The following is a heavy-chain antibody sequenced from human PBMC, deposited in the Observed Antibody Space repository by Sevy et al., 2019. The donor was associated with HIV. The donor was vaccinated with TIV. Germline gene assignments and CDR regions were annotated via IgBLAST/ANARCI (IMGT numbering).Heavy chain of an antibody. CDR1: GYTFTSYD. D-gene: IGHD2-15*01. V-gene: IGHV1-8*01. J-gene: IGHJ3*02. CDR2: MNPNSGNT. CDR3: ARGRGTAYCSGGSCYRDAFDI. Sequence: ASVKVSCKASGYTFTSYDTNWVRQATGQGLEWMGWMNPNSGNTGYAQKFQGRVTMTRNTSISTAYMELSSLRSEDTAVYYCARGRGTAYCSGGSCYRDAFDIWGQGTMVTVSS.